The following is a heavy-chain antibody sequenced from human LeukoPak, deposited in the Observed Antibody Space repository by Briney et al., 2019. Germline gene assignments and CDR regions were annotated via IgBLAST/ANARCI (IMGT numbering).Heavy chain of an antibody. Sequence: ASVKVSCKASGYTFTSYGISWVRQAPGQGLEWMGWISAYNGNTNYAQKLQGRVTMTTDTSTSTAYMELRSLRSDDTAVYYCARDRIVDPRIAVAGPPVYYGMDVWGRGITVTVSS. CDR1: GYTFTSYG. D-gene: IGHD6-19*01. V-gene: IGHV1-18*01. J-gene: IGHJ6*02. CDR2: ISAYNGNT. CDR3: ARDRIVDPRIAVAGPPVYYGMDV.